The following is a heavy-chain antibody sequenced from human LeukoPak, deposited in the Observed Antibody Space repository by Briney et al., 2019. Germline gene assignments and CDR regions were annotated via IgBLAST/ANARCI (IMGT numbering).Heavy chain of an antibody. J-gene: IGHJ4*02. CDR1: GFTFRSYA. CDR3: AKDLDTAMFGKIDY. D-gene: IGHD5-18*01. Sequence: GGSLRLSCAASGFTFRSYAMSWVRQAPGKGLEWVSSISGSGGSTYYADSVKGRFTISRDNSKNTLYLQMTSLRAEDTAVYYCAKDLDTAMFGKIDYWGQGTLVTVSS. CDR2: ISGSGGST. V-gene: IGHV3-23*01.